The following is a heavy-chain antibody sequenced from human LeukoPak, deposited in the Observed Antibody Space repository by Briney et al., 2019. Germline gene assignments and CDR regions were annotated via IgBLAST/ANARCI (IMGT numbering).Heavy chain of an antibody. Sequence: SETLSLTCTVSGYSISSGYYWGWIRQPPGKGLEWIGSGYHIGSTYFNPSLRSRVTILIDIFKDQFSLKMSSVTAADTAIYYCARVGDYGDYVNWFDPWGPGTLVTVSS. J-gene: IGHJ5*02. CDR1: GYSISSGYY. V-gene: IGHV4-38-2*02. CDR3: ARVGDYGDYVNWFDP. CDR2: GYHIGST. D-gene: IGHD4-17*01.